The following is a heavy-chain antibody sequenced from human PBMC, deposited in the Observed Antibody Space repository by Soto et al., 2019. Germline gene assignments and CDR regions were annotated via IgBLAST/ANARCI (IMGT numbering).Heavy chain of an antibody. V-gene: IGHV1-69*13. Sequence: ASVKVSCKASGGTFSSYAISWVRQAPGQGLEWMGGIIPIFGTANYAQKFQGRVTITADESTSTAYMELSSLRSEDTAVYYCASRAGYSGYDWGYYYGMDVWGQGTTVTVSS. CDR3: ASRAGYSGYDWGYYYGMDV. J-gene: IGHJ6*02. D-gene: IGHD5-12*01. CDR2: IIPIFGTA. CDR1: GGTFSSYA.